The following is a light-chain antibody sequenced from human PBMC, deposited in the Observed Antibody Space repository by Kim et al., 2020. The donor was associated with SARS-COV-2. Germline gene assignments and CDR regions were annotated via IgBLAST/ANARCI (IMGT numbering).Light chain of an antibody. CDR1: LGVSNS. CDR2: EAS. Sequence: LSPGETATHDCRASLGVSNSLGGYQQQPTQAPRLLNYEASNRAPGIPAWFSGSGSGTDFTLIISSLEPEDFAVYYCQQRGNWPLTFGGGTKVDIK. CDR3: QQRGNWPLT. J-gene: IGKJ4*01. V-gene: IGKV3D-11*01.